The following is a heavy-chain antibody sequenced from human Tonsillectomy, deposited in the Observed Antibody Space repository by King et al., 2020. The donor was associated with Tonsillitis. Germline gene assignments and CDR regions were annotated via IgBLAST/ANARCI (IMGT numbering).Heavy chain of an antibody. CDR2: ISTYNGNT. Sequence: QLVQSGAEVKKPGASVKVSCKASGYTFTSYGISWVRQAPGQGLEWMGWISTYNGNTNYAQKLQGRVTMTTDTSASTAYMELGSLRSDDTAVYYCARVSGDYSILTGFDYWGQGTLVTVSS. CDR3: ARVSGDYSILTGFDY. J-gene: IGHJ4*02. D-gene: IGHD3-9*01. CDR1: GYTFTSYG. V-gene: IGHV1-18*04.